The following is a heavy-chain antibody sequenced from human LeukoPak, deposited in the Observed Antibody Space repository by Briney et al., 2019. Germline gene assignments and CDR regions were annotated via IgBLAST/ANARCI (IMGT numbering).Heavy chain of an antibody. J-gene: IGHJ4*02. CDR2: IYTSGST. CDR1: GGSISSYY. V-gene: IGHV4-4*07. D-gene: IGHD6-13*01. CDR3: ARDNVSAAAGTVFDY. Sequence: SETLSLTCTVSGGSISSYYWSWIRQPAGKGLEWIGRIYTSGSTNYNPSLKSRVTMSVDTSKNQFSLKLSSVTAADTAVYYCARDNVSAAAGTVFDYWGRGTLVTVSS.